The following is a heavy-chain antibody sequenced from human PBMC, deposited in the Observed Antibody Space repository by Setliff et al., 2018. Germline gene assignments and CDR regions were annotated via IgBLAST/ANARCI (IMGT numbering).Heavy chain of an antibody. D-gene: IGHD4-17*01. V-gene: IGHV3-7*03. CDR3: ARDPNGDFVGAFDP. J-gene: IGHJ5*02. Sequence: GGSLRLSCAASGFTVSANDMSWVRQTPGKGLEWVANINQVGNARYYVDSVKGRFTISRDNSRNSLYLQMNSLRVEDTASYFCARDPNGDFVGAFDPWDQGILVTVSS. CDR2: INQVGNAR. CDR1: GFTVSAND.